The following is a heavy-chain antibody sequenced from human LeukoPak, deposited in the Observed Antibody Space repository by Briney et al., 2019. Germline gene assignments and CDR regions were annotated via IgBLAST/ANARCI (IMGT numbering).Heavy chain of an antibody. CDR3: ARNVEMATIFFDY. J-gene: IGHJ4*02. CDR1: GFTFSTYA. D-gene: IGHD5-24*01. Sequence: GGSLRLSCSASGFTFSTYAMHWVRQAPGKGLEWVSAISGSGGSTYYADSVKGRFTISRDNSKNTLYLQMNSLRAEDTAVYYCARNVEMATIFFDYWGQGTLVTVSS. V-gene: IGHV3-23*01. CDR2: ISGSGGST.